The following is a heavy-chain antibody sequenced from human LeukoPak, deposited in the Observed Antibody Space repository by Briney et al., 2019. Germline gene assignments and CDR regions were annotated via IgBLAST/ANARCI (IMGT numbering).Heavy chain of an antibody. CDR1: GFTFGSYW. CDR3: ARWEWELPDDY. Sequence: PGGSLRLSCAASGFTFGSYWMSWVHQAPGKGLEWMANIKQDGSEKYYVDSVKGRFTISRDNAKNSLYLQMNSLRAEDTAVYYCARWEWELPDDYWGQGTLVTVSS. J-gene: IGHJ4*02. D-gene: IGHD1-26*01. V-gene: IGHV3-7*01. CDR2: IKQDGSEK.